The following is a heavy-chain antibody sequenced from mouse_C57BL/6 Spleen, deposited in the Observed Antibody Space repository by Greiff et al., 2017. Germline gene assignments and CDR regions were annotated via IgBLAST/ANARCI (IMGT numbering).Heavy chain of an antibody. J-gene: IGHJ1*03. CDR3: ARHGSRVGYFDV. D-gene: IGHD1-1*01. CDR2: ISGGGGNT. CDR1: GFTFSSYT. Sequence: DVMLVESGGGLVKPGGSLKLSCAASGFTFSSYTMSWVRQTPEKRLEWVATISGGGGNTYYPDSVKGRFTISRDNAKNTLYLHMSSLRSEDTALNYCARHGSRVGYFDVWGTGTTVTVSS. V-gene: IGHV5-9*01.